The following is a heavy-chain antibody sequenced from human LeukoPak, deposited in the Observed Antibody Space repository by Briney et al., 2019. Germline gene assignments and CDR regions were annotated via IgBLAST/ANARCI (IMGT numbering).Heavy chain of an antibody. CDR2: IIPIFGTA. Sequence: GASVKVSCRASGYTFTGYYTHWLRQAPGQGLEWMGRIIPIFGTANYAQKFQGRVTITTDESTSTAYMELSSLRSEDTAVYYCARAEASSGFDYWGQGTLVTVSS. J-gene: IGHJ4*02. D-gene: IGHD2-15*01. CDR1: GYTFTGYY. V-gene: IGHV1-69*05. CDR3: ARAEASSGFDY.